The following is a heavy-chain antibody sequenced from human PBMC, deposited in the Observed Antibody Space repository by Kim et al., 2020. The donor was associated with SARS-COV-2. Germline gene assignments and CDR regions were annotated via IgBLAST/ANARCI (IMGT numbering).Heavy chain of an antibody. D-gene: IGHD2-15*01. J-gene: IGHJ5*02. CDR2: IDPSDSYT. V-gene: IGHV5-10-1*01. CDR3: ARSLGYCSGGSCYPYNWFDP. Sequence: GESLKISCKGSGYSFTSYWISWVRQMPGKGLEWMGRIDPSDSYTNYSPSFQGHVTISADKSISTAYLQWSSLKASDTAMYYCARSLGYCSGGSCYPYNWFDPWGQGTLVTLSS. CDR1: GYSFTSYW.